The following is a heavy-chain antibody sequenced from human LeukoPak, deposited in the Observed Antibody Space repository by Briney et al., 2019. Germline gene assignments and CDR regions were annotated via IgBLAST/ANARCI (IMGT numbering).Heavy chain of an antibody. CDR2: IYTSGST. Sequence: SETLSLTCTVSGGSTSSYYWSWIRQPAGKGLEWTGRIYTSGSTNYNPSLKSRVTMSVDTSKNQFSLKLSSVTAADTAVYYCARDSSGYYQDPVGVWGQGTLVTVSS. D-gene: IGHD3-22*01. J-gene: IGHJ4*02. CDR3: ARDSSGYYQDPVGV. V-gene: IGHV4-4*07. CDR1: GGSTSSYY.